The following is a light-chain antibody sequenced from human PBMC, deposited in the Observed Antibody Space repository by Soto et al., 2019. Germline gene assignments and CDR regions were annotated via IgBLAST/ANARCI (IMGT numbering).Light chain of an antibody. Sequence: EDLLTQSPATLSLSPGERATLSCRASQDVRTSLAWYQQKPGQPPRLIIYDASKRAGGIPARFSGSGSETEFSLAISSLEPDDSAVYWCQKSGYRHASTFGPGKRLEIK. CDR2: DAS. J-gene: IGKJ5*01. CDR3: QKSGYRHAST. V-gene: IGKV3D-11*01. CDR1: QDVRTS.